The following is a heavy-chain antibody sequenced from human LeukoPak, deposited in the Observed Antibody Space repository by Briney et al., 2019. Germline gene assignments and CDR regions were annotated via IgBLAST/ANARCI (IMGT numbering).Heavy chain of an antibody. Sequence: PGGSLRLSCAASGFTFSSYNMNWVRQAPGKGLEWVSSVSSSSTYIYHADSVKGRFTISRDNAKNSLYLQVNSLRAEDTAVYYCARENAGYYSRTFDYWGQGTLVTVSS. J-gene: IGHJ4*02. CDR1: GFTFSSYN. CDR2: VSSSSTYI. D-gene: IGHD3-9*01. V-gene: IGHV3-21*01. CDR3: ARENAGYYSRTFDY.